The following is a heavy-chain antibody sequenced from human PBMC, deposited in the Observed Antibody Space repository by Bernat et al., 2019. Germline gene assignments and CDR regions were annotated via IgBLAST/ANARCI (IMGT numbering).Heavy chain of an antibody. CDR1: GCSISSSNW. CDR2: IIHSWST. Sequence: QVQLQESGPGLVKPSGTLSLTCAVSGCSISSSNWWSWVRQPPGKGLEWIGEIIHSWSTYYNPSLMSRVSLSVDYSKKQFSLKMSSVTAADTDVYCCAREWSSPTFDYWGQGNLVTVSS. CDR3: AREWSSPTFDY. V-gene: IGHV4-4*01. J-gene: IGHJ4*02. D-gene: IGHD2-15*01.